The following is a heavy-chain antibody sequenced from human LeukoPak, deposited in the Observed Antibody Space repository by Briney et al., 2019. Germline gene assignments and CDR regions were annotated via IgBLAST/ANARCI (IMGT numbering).Heavy chain of an antibody. V-gene: IGHV1-69*05. J-gene: IGHJ5*02. CDR1: GGTFSSYA. CDR3: ARGAPTTSRYNWFDP. D-gene: IGHD4-11*01. Sequence: WASVTVSCKASGGTFSSYAISWVRQAPGQGLEWMGGIIPIFGTANYAQKFQGRVTITTDEPTSTAYMELSSLRSEDTAVYYCARGAPTTSRYNWFDPWGQGTLVTVSS. CDR2: IIPIFGTA.